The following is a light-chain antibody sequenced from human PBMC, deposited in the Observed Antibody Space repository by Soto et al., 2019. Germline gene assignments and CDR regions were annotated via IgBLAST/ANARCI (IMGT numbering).Light chain of an antibody. Sequence: DVVMTQSPLSLPVTLGQPASISCRSRQGLIHSDGNTYLHWFQQRPGQSPRRLINHVSNRDHGVQDIFSGSESGTDFTQKSSGGEAEDVGLFSCMQGTHLHLQFAQETKEQIK. J-gene: IGKJ1*01. CDR2: HVS. V-gene: IGKV2-30*02. CDR1: QGLIHSDGNTY. CDR3: MQGTHLHLQ.